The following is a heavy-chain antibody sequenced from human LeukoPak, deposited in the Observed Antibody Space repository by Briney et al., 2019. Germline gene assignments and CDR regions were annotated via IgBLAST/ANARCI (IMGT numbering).Heavy chain of an antibody. CDR2: ISYVGSTK. V-gene: IGHV3-30*18. CDR1: GFTFNSYG. CDR3: AKEKGVRGYSYSGYFDN. D-gene: IGHD5-18*01. J-gene: IGHJ4*02. Sequence: GGSLRLSCAASGFTFNSYGMHRVREAPGKGLEWVAVISYVGSTKYYVDSVKGHFTISSDNSKNTLYLQINSLRTEDTAVYYCAKEKGVRGYSYSGYFDNCGQGTLVTVSS.